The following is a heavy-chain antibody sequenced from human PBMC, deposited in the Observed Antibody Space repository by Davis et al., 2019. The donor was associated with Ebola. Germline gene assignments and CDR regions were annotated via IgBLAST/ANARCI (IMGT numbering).Heavy chain of an antibody. V-gene: IGHV4-38-2*01. CDR1: GYSISSGYY. CDR2: IYHSGST. D-gene: IGHD4-17*01. Sequence: PSETLSLTCAVSGYSISSGYYWGWIRQPPGKGLGWIGSIYHSGSTYYNPSLKSRVTISVDTSKNQFSLKLSSVTAADTAVYYCARAPRDYGDFYFDYWGQGTLVTVSS. CDR3: ARAPRDYGDFYFDY. J-gene: IGHJ4*02.